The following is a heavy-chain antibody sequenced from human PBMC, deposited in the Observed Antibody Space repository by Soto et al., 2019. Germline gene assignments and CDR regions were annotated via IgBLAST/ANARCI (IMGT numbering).Heavy chain of an antibody. V-gene: IGHV4-39*01. Sequence: XXTLSLTCTVSGGSLNNNKYYWVWLRQPPGKGLEWIGSIYYGGTTYYNPSLTSRVTISVDTSTNQFSLKMTSVSASDTAVYYCAARGSGFPTWRRGALVTVSS. D-gene: IGHD3-3*01. J-gene: IGHJ5*02. CDR3: AARGSGFPT. CDR1: GGSLNNNKYY. CDR2: IYYGGTT.